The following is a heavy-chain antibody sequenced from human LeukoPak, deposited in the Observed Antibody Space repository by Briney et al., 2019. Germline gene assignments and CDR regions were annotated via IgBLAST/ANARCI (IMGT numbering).Heavy chain of an antibody. V-gene: IGHV4-34*01. CDR2: INHSGST. CDR3: ASGGSSWYYFDY. D-gene: IGHD6-13*01. J-gene: IGHJ4*02. Sequence: PSETLSLTCAVHGGSFSGYYWSWIRQPPGKGLEWIGEINHSGSTNYNPSLKSRVTISVDTSKNQFSLKLSSVTAADTAVYYCASGGSSWYYFDYWGQGTLVTVSS. CDR1: GGSFSGYY.